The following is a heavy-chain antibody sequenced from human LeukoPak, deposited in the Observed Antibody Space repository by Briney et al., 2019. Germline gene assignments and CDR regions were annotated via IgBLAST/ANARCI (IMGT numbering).Heavy chain of an antibody. Sequence: SETLSLTCAVYGGSFSGYYWSWSRQPPGEGLEWIGEINHSGSTNYNPSLKSRVTISVDTSKNQFSLKLSSVTAADTAVYYCARVGSEYSSSYVDYWGQGTLVTVSS. V-gene: IGHV4-34*01. CDR2: INHSGST. CDR1: GGSFSGYY. J-gene: IGHJ4*02. D-gene: IGHD6-6*01. CDR3: ARVGSEYSSSYVDY.